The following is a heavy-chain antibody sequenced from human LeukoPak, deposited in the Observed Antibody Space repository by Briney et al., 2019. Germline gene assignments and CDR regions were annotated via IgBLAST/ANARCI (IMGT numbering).Heavy chain of an antibody. CDR2: IRYDGSNK. Sequence: GGSLRLSCAASGFTFSSYGMHWVRQAPGKGLEWVAFIRYDGSNKYYADSVKGRFTISRDNSKNTLYLQMNGLRAEDTAVYYCAREQYYDNSFDYWGQGTLVTVSS. CDR3: AREQYYDNSFDY. V-gene: IGHV3-30*02. D-gene: IGHD3-22*01. CDR1: GFTFSSYG. J-gene: IGHJ4*02.